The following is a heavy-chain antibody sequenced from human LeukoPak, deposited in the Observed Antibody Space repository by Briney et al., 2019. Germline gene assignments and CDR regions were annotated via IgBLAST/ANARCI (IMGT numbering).Heavy chain of an antibody. CDR3: TASYNSAFPEIDY. Sequence: PSETLSLTCSVSGGSVSSGNYYWSWIRQPPGRGLEWIAYIFYTGSTNYNPSLKSRVTMSVDTSKNQFSLKLSSVTAADTAFYYCTASYNSAFPEIDYWGQGTLVTVSS. J-gene: IGHJ4*02. D-gene: IGHD6-19*01. CDR2: IFYTGST. CDR1: GGSVSSGNYY. V-gene: IGHV4-61*01.